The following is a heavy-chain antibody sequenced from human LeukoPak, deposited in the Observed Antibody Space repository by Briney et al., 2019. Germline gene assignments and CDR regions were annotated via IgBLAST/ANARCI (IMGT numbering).Heavy chain of an antibody. CDR2: IYWDDDN. D-gene: IGHD3-16*01. CDR1: GFSLTTSGVG. CDR3: AHRTSLRLDAFDI. Sequence: SGPALVKPTQTLTLTYTFSGFSLTTSGVGGNWIRQPPGKALEWLALIYWDDDNRYSPSLKSRLTITKDTSKNQVVLTMTKMDPVDTATYYCAHRTSLRLDAFDIWGQGTMVTVSS. J-gene: IGHJ3*02. V-gene: IGHV2-5*02.